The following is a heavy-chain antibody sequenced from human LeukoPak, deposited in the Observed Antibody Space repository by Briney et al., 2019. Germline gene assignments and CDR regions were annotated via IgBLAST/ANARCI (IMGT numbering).Heavy chain of an antibody. Sequence: ASVKVSCKASGGTFSSYTISWVRQAPGQGLEWMGRIIPILGIANYAQKFQGRVTITADKSTSTAYMELSSLRSEDTAVYYCARCLTNHDAFDIWGQGTMVTVSS. D-gene: IGHD2-8*01. CDR1: GGTFSSYT. J-gene: IGHJ3*02. CDR2: IIPILGIA. V-gene: IGHV1-69*02. CDR3: ARCLTNHDAFDI.